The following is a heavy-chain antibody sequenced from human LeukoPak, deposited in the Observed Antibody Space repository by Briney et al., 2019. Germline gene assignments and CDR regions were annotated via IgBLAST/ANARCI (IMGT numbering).Heavy chain of an antibody. CDR1: GFTVSSNY. Sequence: GGSLRLSCAASGFTVSSNYVSWVRQAPGKGLEWVSSIYRDGSTYYADSVKGRFTISRDNSKNTLNPQMNNLRVEDTAVYYCARVMTAITNWFDPWGQGNLVTVSS. D-gene: IGHD2-21*02. J-gene: IGHJ5*02. CDR3: ARVMTAITNWFDP. CDR2: IYRDGST. V-gene: IGHV3-66*01.